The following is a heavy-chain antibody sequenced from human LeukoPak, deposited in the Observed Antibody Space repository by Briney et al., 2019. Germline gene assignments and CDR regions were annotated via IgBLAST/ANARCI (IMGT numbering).Heavy chain of an antibody. CDR2: ISYDGSNK. Sequence: GGSLRLSCAVSGFTLNDFAMSWVRQAPGKGLEWVAVISYDGSNKYYADSVKGRFTISRDNSKNTLYLQMNSLRAEDTAVYYCAKTGDYYDSSDFDYWGQGTLVTVSS. J-gene: IGHJ4*02. CDR1: GFTLNDFA. CDR3: AKTGDYYDSSDFDY. V-gene: IGHV3-30*18. D-gene: IGHD3-22*01.